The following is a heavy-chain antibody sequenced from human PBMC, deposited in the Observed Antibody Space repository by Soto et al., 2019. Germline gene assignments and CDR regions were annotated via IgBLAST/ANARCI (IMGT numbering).Heavy chain of an antibody. CDR2: TYYRSKWFN. J-gene: IGHJ6*03. CDR3: ASSKGTTYYYHYYMDV. D-gene: IGHD1-7*01. Sequence: PSQTLSLTCAISGDSVSSNSIAWHWIRQSPSRGLEWLGRTYYRSKWFNDYALSVKSRITITPDTSKNQFSLQLNSVTPEDTAVYYCASSKGTTYYYHYYMDVWGTGTTVTVSS. CDR1: GDSVSSNSIA. V-gene: IGHV6-1*01.